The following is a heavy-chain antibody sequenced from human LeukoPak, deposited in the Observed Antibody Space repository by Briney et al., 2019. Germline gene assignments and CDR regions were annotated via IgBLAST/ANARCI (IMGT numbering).Heavy chain of an antibody. V-gene: IGHV3-30-3*01. CDR3: ASVLGDGYPQ. CDR1: GFTFSSYA. J-gene: IGHJ4*02. Sequence: GRSLRLSCAASGFTFSSYAMHWVRQAPGKGLEWVAVISYDGSNKYYADSVKGRFTISRDNSKNTLYLQMNSLRAEDTAVYYCASVLGDGYPQWGQGTLVTVSS. CDR2: ISYDGSNK. D-gene: IGHD5-18*01.